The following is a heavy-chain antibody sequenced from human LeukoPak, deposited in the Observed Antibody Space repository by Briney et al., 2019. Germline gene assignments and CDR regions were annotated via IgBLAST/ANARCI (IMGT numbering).Heavy chain of an antibody. V-gene: IGHV4-34*01. Sequence: SETLSVTCAVYGGSFIGYYWSWIRQPPGKGLEWIGEINHSGSTNYNPSLKSRVTISVDTSKNQFSLKLSSVTAADTAAYYCAREFGHFDWLLYPIYYFDYWGQGTLVTVSS. CDR1: GGSFIGYY. CDR3: AREFGHFDWLLYPIYYFDY. J-gene: IGHJ4*02. D-gene: IGHD3-9*01. CDR2: INHSGST.